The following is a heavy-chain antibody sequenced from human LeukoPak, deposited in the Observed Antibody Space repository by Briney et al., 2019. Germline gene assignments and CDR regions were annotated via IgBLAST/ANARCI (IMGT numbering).Heavy chain of an antibody. CDR1: GGSISSSGYY. Sequence: KPSETLSLTCTVSGGSISSSGYYWGWIRQPPGKGLEWLASIYYSGSTYYNPSLKRRVTISVDTSKNPLSLKLSTLTAADTAVYYCARDPYYDFWSGYYAFDIWGQGTMVTVSS. J-gene: IGHJ3*02. V-gene: IGHV4-39*02. CDR2: IYYSGST. D-gene: IGHD3-3*01. CDR3: ARDPYYDFWSGYYAFDI.